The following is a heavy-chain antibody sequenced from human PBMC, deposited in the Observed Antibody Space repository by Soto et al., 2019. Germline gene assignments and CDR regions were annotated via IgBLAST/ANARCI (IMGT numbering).Heavy chain of an antibody. V-gene: IGHV1-8*01. D-gene: IGHD5-18*01. CDR3: ARMASFGSLNWFDP. CDR2: MNSGSGDT. Sequence: ASVKVSCKASGYTFTNNDVTWVRQATGQGLEWMGWMNSGSGDTGYAQKFQGRVTMTRNISIATAYMELSSLRSEDTAIYYCARMASFGSLNWFDPWGQGTLVTVSS. CDR1: GYTFTNND. J-gene: IGHJ5*02.